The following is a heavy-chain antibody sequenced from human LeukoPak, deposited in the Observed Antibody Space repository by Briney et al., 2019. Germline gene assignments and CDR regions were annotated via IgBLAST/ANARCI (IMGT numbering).Heavy chain of an antibody. Sequence: SETLSLTCTVSGGSIGSGDYYWSWIRQPPGKGLEWIGEINHSGSANYNPSLKSRVTISVDTSKNQFSLKLSSVTAADTAVYYCAREDSPFDYWGQGTLVTVSS. J-gene: IGHJ4*02. V-gene: IGHV4-39*07. CDR1: GGSIGSGDYY. D-gene: IGHD4-11*01. CDR2: INHSGSA. CDR3: AREDSPFDY.